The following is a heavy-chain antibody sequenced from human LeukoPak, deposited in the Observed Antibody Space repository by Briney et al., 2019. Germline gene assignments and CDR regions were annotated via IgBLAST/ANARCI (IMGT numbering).Heavy chain of an antibody. CDR1: GYDFINYG. Sequence: ASVKVSCKASGYDFINYGISWVRQAPGQGLEWMGWRSIYNGNTDYKLQGRVTMTTDTSTSTAYMELRSLRSDDTAVYYCARHPPYCSSTSCYSGYVVFDYWGQGTLVTVSS. J-gene: IGHJ4*02. CDR2: RSIYNGNT. D-gene: IGHD2-2*01. V-gene: IGHV1-18*01. CDR3: ARHPPYCSSTSCYSGYVVFDY.